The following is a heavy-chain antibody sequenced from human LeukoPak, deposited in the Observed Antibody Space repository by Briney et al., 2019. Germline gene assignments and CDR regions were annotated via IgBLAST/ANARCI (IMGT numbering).Heavy chain of an antibody. D-gene: IGHD5-18*01. Sequence: SETLSLTCAVYGGSFSGYYWSWIRQPPGKGLEWIGEINHSGSTNYNPSLKSRVTISVDTSKNQFSLKLSSVTAADTAVYYCARFGYSYGSGFDNWGQGTLVTVSS. CDR1: GGSFSGYY. CDR2: INHSGST. J-gene: IGHJ4*02. CDR3: ARFGYSYGSGFDN. V-gene: IGHV4-34*01.